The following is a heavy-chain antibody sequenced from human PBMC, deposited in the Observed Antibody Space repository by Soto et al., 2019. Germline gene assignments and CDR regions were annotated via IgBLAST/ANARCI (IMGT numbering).Heavy chain of an antibody. Sequence: SVKVSCKTSGGTFSSYAISWVRQAPGQGLEWMGGIVPIVDTSTYAQKFQGRVTITRDTSASTAYMELSSLRSEDTAVYYCASPVAASAEYFQHWGQGTLVTVSS. CDR1: GGTFSSYA. D-gene: IGHD6-19*01. CDR2: IVPIVDTS. V-gene: IGHV1-69*05. J-gene: IGHJ1*01. CDR3: ASPVAASAEYFQH.